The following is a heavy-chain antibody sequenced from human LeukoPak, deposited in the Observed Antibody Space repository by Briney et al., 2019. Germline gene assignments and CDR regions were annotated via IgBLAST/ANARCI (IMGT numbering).Heavy chain of an antibody. CDR1: SGSISTSNYY. Sequence: SETLSLTCTVSSGSISTSNYYWGWVRQPPGKALEWIGNIFYSGSTYYSPSLKSRLTISVDTSKNQFSLRLSSVTAADTAIYYCARHAPVEPPARAFDFWGHGNLVVV. CDR2: IFYSGST. J-gene: IGHJ4*01. D-gene: IGHD2-2*01. CDR3: ARHAPVEPPARAFDF. V-gene: IGHV4-39*01.